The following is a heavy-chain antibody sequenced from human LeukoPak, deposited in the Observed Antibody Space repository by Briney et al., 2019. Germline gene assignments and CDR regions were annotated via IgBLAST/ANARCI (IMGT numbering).Heavy chain of an antibody. D-gene: IGHD6-13*01. Sequence: PSETLSLTCTVSGGSISSSSYYWGWFRQPPGEGLVWIGNIYYSGSTYYNPSLKSRVTISVDTSKNQSSLMVTSVTAADTAVYYCARGNILGGDSSSWYDWFDPSGQGTLVTVSS. CDR1: GGSISSSSYY. V-gene: IGHV4-39*07. J-gene: IGHJ5*02. CDR2: IYYSGST. CDR3: ARGNILGGDSSSWYDWFDP.